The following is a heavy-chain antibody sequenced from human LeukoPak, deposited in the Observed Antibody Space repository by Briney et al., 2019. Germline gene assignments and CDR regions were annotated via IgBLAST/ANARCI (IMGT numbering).Heavy chain of an antibody. CDR1: GGSFSGYY. J-gene: IGHJ4*02. CDR3: ARGRPPDYVGDY. V-gene: IGHV4-34*01. Sequence: SETLSLTCAVYGGSFSGYYWSWIRQPPGKGREWIGEINHSGSTNYNPSLKSLVTISVDTSKNQFSLKLSSVTAADTAVYYCARGRPPDYVGDYWGQGTLVTVSS. D-gene: IGHD4-17*01. CDR2: INHSGST.